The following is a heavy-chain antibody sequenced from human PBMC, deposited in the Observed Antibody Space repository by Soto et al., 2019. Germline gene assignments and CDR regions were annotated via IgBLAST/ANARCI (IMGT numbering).Heavy chain of an antibody. CDR3: ARVPEAGRPLFDY. Sequence: PGGSLRLSCAASGFTFSSSGMHWVRQAPGKGLEWVAVISYDGSNKFYADSVKGRFTISRDNFRNTLYLQMNSLRAEDTAVYYCARVPEAGRPLFDYWGQGALVTVSS. D-gene: IGHD6-6*01. CDR1: GFTFSSSG. CDR2: ISYDGSNK. J-gene: IGHJ4*02. V-gene: IGHV3-30*03.